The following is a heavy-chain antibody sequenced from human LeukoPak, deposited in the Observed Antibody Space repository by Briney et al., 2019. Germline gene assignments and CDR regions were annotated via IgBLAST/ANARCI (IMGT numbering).Heavy chain of an antibody. CDR2: ISGNGVST. D-gene: IGHD6-19*01. Sequence: PGGSLRLSCAASGFTFSSYAMYWVRRTPGKGLEYVSVISGNGVSTHYATSVKGRFTISRDNSKNTLYLQMGSLRVEDMAVYYCARDLGIAVACPGYWGQGTLVTVSS. V-gene: IGHV3-64*01. CDR3: ARDLGIAVACPGY. J-gene: IGHJ4*02. CDR1: GFTFSSYA.